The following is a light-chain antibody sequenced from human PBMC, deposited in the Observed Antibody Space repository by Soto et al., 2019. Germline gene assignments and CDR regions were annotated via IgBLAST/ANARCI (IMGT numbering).Light chain of an antibody. J-gene: IGKJ3*01. CDR2: LGS. V-gene: IGKV2-28*01. CDR3: MQALQTAS. CDR1: QSLLHGNGYNY. Sequence: DIVMTQSPLSLSVTPGEPASISCRSNQSLLHGNGYNYLDWYLQKPGQTPQLLTYLGSNRASGVPDRLSGSGSGTDFTLEINRVEAEDVGFYYCMQALQTASFGPGTKVDIK.